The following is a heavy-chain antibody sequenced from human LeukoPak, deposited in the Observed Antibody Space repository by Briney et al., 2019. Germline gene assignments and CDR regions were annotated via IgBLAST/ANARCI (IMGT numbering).Heavy chain of an antibody. CDR3: AREGADYYDSSGYYYFDY. V-gene: IGHV4-30-2*01. CDR2: IYHSGST. CDR1: GGSISSGGYS. J-gene: IGHJ4*02. Sequence: SQTLSLTCAVSGGSISSGGYSWSWIRQPPGKGLEWTGYIYHSGSTYYNPSLKSRVTISVDRSKNQFSLKLSSVTAADTAVYYCAREGADYYDSSGYYYFDYWGQGTLVTVSS. D-gene: IGHD3-22*01.